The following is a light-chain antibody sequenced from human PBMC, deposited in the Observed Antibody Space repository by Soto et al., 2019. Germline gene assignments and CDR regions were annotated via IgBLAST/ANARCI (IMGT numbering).Light chain of an antibody. V-gene: IGLV2-14*01. J-gene: IGLJ3*02. Sequence: QSALTQPASVSGSPGQSITISCTGTNSDIGAYKYVSWYQHHQGKAPKLVIYEVNNRPPGTSNRFSGSKSGNTASLTISGLQTEDEADYYCNSFAGSNTWVFGGGTKLTVL. CDR2: EVN. CDR1: NSDIGAYKY. CDR3: NSFAGSNTWV.